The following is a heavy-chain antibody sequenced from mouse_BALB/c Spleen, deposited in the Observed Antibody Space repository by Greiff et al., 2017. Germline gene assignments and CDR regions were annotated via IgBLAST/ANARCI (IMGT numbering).Heavy chain of an antibody. Sequence: EVKLMESGPGLVKPSQSLSLTCSVTGFSFTSGYFGYWLRQFTGNKLEWLGYISYDGSNNYYPSLTNRISITRDTSKNQFFLKLKSVTTEDTATIYCASEKGLRGAMDYWGQGTSVTVSS. CDR3: ASEKGLRGAMDY. J-gene: IGHJ4*01. D-gene: IGHD2-4*01. V-gene: IGHV3-6*02. CDR1: GFSFTSGYF. CDR2: ISYDGSN.